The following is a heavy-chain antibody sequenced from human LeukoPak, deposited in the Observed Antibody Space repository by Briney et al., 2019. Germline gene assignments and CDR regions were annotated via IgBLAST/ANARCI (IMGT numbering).Heavy chain of an antibody. J-gene: IGHJ4*02. CDR3: ARDGITMRILEY. Sequence: GGSLRLSCAASGFTFLSYGMHWVRQAPGKGLEWVAFIRYDGSNKYYADSVKGRFTISRDNSKNTLYLQMNSLRAEDTAVYYCARDGITMRILEYWGQGTLVTVSS. D-gene: IGHD3-10*01. CDR2: IRYDGSNK. V-gene: IGHV3-30*02. CDR1: GFTFLSYG.